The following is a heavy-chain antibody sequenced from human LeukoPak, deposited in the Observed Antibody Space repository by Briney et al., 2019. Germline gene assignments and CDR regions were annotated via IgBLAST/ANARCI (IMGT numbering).Heavy chain of an antibody. Sequence: PSETLSLTCTVSGASITNSAYHWGWIRQPPGKGLEWIGSLYYSGSTYYNPSLKSRVTMSIDRTKSQFSLRLSSVTAADTAVYYCARITIMITFGGVIVPPTEWGQGTLVTVSS. CDR3: ARITIMITFGGVIVPPTE. CDR2: LYYSGST. CDR1: GASITNSAYH. D-gene: IGHD3-16*02. V-gene: IGHV4-39*07. J-gene: IGHJ4*02.